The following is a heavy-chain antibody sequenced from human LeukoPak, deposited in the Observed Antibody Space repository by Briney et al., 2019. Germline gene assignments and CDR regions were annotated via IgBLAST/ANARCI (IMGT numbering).Heavy chain of an antibody. CDR1: GGSISSGSYY. CDR3: ARDFSHYYGSGSYYNAYWFDP. V-gene: IGHV4-61*02. J-gene: IGHJ5*02. Sequence: SQTLSLTCTVSGGSISSGSYYWSWIRQPAGKGLEWIGRIYTSGSTNYKPSLKSRVTISVDTSKNQFSLKLSSVTAADTAVYYCARDFSHYYGSGSYYNAYWFDPWGQGTLVTVSS. CDR2: IYTSGST. D-gene: IGHD3-10*01.